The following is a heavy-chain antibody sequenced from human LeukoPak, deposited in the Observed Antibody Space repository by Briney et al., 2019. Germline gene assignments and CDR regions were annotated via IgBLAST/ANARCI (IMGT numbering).Heavy chain of an antibody. V-gene: IGHV3-30-3*01. D-gene: IGHD2-2*01. CDR1: GFTFSSYA. CDR3: ARAPSFYAPPDY. CDR2: ISYDGSNK. J-gene: IGHJ4*02. Sequence: GRSLRLSCAASGFTFSSYAMHWVRQAPGKGLEWVAVISYDGSNKYYADSVKGRFTISRDNSKNTLYLQMNSLRAEDTAVCYCARAPSFYAPPDYWGQGTQVTVSS.